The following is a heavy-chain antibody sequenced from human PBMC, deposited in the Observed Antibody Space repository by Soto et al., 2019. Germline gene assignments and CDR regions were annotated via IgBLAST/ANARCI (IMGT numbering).Heavy chain of an antibody. Sequence: HPGGSLRLSCAASGFTFISYAMNWVRQAPGKGLEWVSTINVIGGSTYYADSVKGRFTISRDNSKNTLYLQMDSLRADDTAVYYCAKGYSSSWYNFDYWGQGTLVTVSS. J-gene: IGHJ4*02. CDR3: AKGYSSSWYNFDY. CDR1: GFTFISYA. CDR2: INVIGGST. D-gene: IGHD6-13*01. V-gene: IGHV3-23*01.